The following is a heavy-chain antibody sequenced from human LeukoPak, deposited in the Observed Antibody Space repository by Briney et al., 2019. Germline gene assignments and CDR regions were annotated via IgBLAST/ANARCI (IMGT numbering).Heavy chain of an antibody. CDR2: IYTSGST. J-gene: IGHJ4*02. V-gene: IGHV4-61*02. CDR1: GGSISSGSYY. Sequence: SQTLSLTCTVSGGSISSGSYYWSWIRQPAGKGLEWIGRIYTSGSTNYNPSLKSRVTISVDTSKNQFSLKLSSVTAADTAVYYCARRRAMGLTTLGYWGRGTLVTVSS. CDR3: ARRRAMGLTTLGY. D-gene: IGHD3-22*01.